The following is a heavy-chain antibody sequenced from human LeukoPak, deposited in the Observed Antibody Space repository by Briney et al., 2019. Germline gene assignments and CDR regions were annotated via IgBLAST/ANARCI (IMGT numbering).Heavy chain of an antibody. D-gene: IGHD2-2*01. CDR3: ARLCSSTSCYYTDV. CDR1: GGSISSYY. V-gene: IGHV4-4*09. Sequence: WETLSLTCTVSGGSISSYYWSWIRQPPGKGLEGIGYIYTSGSTNYNPSLKSRVTISVDTSKNQCSLKLSSVTAADTAVYYCARLCSSTSCYYTDVWGKGTTVTVSS. CDR2: IYTSGST. J-gene: IGHJ6*03.